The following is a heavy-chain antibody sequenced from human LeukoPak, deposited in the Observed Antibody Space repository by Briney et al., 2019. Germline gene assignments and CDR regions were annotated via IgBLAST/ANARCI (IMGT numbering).Heavy chain of an antibody. CDR3: ARGLRGFWSGYYTYNWFDP. CDR1: GYTLTELS. J-gene: IGHJ5*02. Sequence: ASVKVSCKVSGYTLTELSMHWVRQAPGKGLEWMGGFVPEDGETTYAQKFQGRVTMTEDTSTDTAYMELSSLRSEDTAVYYCARGLRGFWSGYYTYNWFDPWGQGTLVTVSS. D-gene: IGHD3-3*01. CDR2: FVPEDGET. V-gene: IGHV1-24*01.